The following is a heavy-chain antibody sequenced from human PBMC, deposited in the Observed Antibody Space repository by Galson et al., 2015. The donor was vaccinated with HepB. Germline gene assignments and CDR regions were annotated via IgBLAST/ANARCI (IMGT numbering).Heavy chain of an antibody. CDR3: ARGIYSGLNWFDP. CDR1: GYSLTNNI. J-gene: IGHJ5*02. Sequence: SVKVSCKASGYSLTNNIISWVRQAPGQGLEWMGWISAYDGKTQYAQKFQGRVTMTADTSTNTAYMELRRLRSGDTAMYYCARGIYSGLNWFDPWGQGTLVTVSS. CDR2: ISAYDGKT. D-gene: IGHD5-12*01. V-gene: IGHV1-18*04.